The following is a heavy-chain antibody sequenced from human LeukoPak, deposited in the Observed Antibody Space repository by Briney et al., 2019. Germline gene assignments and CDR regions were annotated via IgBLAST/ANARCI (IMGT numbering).Heavy chain of an antibody. D-gene: IGHD5-12*01. CDR2: IQYDGSNK. V-gene: IGHV3-30*02. J-gene: IGHJ4*02. CDR1: GFAFSSYG. CDR3: AKGVGIYTAYEGGFDS. Sequence: GGSLRLSCAASGFAFSSYGLHWVRQTPGKGLEWVASIQYDGSNKYYGDSVKGRFTISRDNPKDTLFLQMNSLRAEDTAVYYCAKGVGIYTAYEGGFDSWGQGTLVTVSS.